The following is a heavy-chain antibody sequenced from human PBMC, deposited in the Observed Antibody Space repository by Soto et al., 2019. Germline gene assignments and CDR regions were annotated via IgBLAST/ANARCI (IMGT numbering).Heavy chain of an antibody. V-gene: IGHV1-69*01. Sequence: QEQLVQSGAEVKKPGSSVKVSCKASGGIFSSYAISWVRQAPGQGLEWMGGIIPIFGTANYAQKFQGRVTITEDESTNTSYMVLRSLKSEDTAIYYCARVGSGYVWFNEFWGQGTLVTVAS. CDR2: IIPIFGTA. D-gene: IGHD3-22*01. CDR1: GGIFSSYA. J-gene: IGHJ4*02. CDR3: ARVGSGYVWFNEF.